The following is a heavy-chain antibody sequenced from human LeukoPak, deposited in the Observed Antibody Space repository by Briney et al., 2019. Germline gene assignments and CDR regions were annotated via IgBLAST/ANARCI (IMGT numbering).Heavy chain of an antibody. CDR3: AKGGRDDWGES. Sequence: PGGSLRLSCAASGFRFSNYAMSWVRQAPGKGLEWVSAISGDGYHAYYIDSVKGRFTTSRDNSKDTPFLQMNSPRGEDAAIYYCAKGGRDDWGESWGQGTLVTVSS. CDR2: ISGDGYHA. J-gene: IGHJ5*02. CDR1: GFRFSNYA. D-gene: IGHD7-27*01. V-gene: IGHV3-23*01.